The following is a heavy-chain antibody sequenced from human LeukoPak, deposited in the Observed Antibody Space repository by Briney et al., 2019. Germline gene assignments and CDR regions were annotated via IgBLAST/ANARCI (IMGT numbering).Heavy chain of an antibody. CDR3: ARDRGLTMVRGAENLSYFDY. J-gene: IGHJ4*02. CDR2: MNPNSGNT. Sequence: GASVKVSCKASGYTFTSYDINWVRQATGQGLEWMGWMNPNSGNTGYAQKFQGRVTITRNTSISTAYMELSSLRSEDTAVYYCARDRGLTMVRGAENLSYFDYWGQGTLVTVSS. V-gene: IGHV1-8*03. CDR1: GYTFTSYD. D-gene: IGHD3-10*01.